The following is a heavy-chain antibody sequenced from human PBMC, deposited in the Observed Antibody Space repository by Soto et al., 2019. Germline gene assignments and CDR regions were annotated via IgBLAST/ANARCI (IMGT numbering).Heavy chain of an antibody. V-gene: IGHV3-23*01. J-gene: IGHJ4*02. Sequence: HPGGSLRLSCAASGFTFSIYAMSWVRQAPGKGLEWVSGISASGGSTYYADSVKGRFTISRDNSKNTLYLQMNSLRAEDTAVYYCAKGVHSRDIVVVTTIHYWGQGTLVTVSS. D-gene: IGHD2-21*02. CDR3: AKGVHSRDIVVVTTIHY. CDR2: ISASGGST. CDR1: GFTFSIYA.